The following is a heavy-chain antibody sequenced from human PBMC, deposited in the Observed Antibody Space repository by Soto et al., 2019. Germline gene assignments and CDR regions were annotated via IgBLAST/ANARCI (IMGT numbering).Heavy chain of an antibody. Sequence: GGSLRLSCSASGVTFSIYAMHWVRHAPGKGLEYVSAISNNGGSTYYADSVKGRFTISRDNSKNTLYLQMRSLRAEDTAVYYCVKAGYCSTTSCYYAFDIWGQGTMVTVSS. D-gene: IGHD2-2*01. CDR3: VKAGYCSTTSCYYAFDI. CDR1: GVTFSIYA. V-gene: IGHV3-64D*08. J-gene: IGHJ3*02. CDR2: ISNNGGST.